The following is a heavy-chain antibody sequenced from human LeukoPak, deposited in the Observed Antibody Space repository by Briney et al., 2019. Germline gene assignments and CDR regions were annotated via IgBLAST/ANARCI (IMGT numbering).Heavy chain of an antibody. J-gene: IGHJ4*02. CDR2: ISAYNGDT. CDR3: SRDNPYYYLY. V-gene: IGHV1-18*01. D-gene: IGHD3-22*01. Sequence: GASVKVSCKASGYTFTNYGISWLRQAPGQGLEWMGWISAYNGDTKYAQNLQGRVTMTTDTSTSTAYMELRSLISDDTAVYYCSRDNPYYYLYWGQGTLVTVSS. CDR1: GYTFTNYG.